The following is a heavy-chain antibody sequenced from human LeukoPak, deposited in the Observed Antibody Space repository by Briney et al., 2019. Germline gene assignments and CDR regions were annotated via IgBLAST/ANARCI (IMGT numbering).Heavy chain of an antibody. D-gene: IGHD4-17*01. J-gene: IGHJ4*02. CDR1: GGSISSYY. CDR3: ARHESDYPYWGIDY. CDR2: IYYSGST. V-gene: IGHV4-59*08. Sequence: PSETLSLTCTVSGGSISSYYWSWIRQPPGKGLEWIGYIYYSGSTNYNPSLKSRVTISVDTSKNQFSLKLSSVTAADTAVYYCARHESDYPYWGIDYWGQGTLVTVSS.